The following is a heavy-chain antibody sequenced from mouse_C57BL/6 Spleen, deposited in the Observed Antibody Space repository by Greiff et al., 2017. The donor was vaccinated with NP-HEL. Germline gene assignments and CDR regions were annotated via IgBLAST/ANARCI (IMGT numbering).Heavy chain of an antibody. V-gene: IGHV14-2*01. D-gene: IGHD1-1*01. CDR1: GFNIKDYY. Sequence: EVQLQQSGAELVKPGASVKLSCTASGFNIKDYYMHWVKQRPEQGLEWIGRIDPEDGETKYAPKFQGKATITAVTSSNTAYLQLSSLTSEDTAIYYCTRWYYGSSYEAMDYWGQGTSVTVSS. J-gene: IGHJ4*01. CDR3: TRWYYGSSYEAMDY. CDR2: IDPEDGET.